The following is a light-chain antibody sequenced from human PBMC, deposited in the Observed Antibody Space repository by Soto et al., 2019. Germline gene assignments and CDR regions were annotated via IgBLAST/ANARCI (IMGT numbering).Light chain of an antibody. CDR2: LGS. J-gene: IGKJ1*01. V-gene: IGKV2-28*01. Sequence: VMTQSPLSLPVTPGEPASISCRSSQSLLHSNGYNYLDWYLQKPGKSPQLLIYLGSNRASGVPARFSGSGSGTDFTLKISRVESEDVGVYYCMQDLHSPRTFGQGTKVEIK. CDR3: MQDLHSPRT. CDR1: QSLLHSNGYNY.